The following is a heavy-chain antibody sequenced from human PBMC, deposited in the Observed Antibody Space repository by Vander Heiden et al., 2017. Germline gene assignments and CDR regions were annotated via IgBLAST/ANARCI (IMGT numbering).Heavy chain of an antibody. V-gene: IGHV3-30*04. CDR1: GFTFSSYA. D-gene: IGHD3-10*01. Sequence: QVQLVESGGGVVQPGRSLRLSCAASGFTFSSYAMHWVRQAPGKGLEWVAVISYDGSNKYYADSVKGRFTISRDNSKNTLYLQMNSLRAEDTAVYYCASGRFGELFIPDYWGQGTLVTVSS. CDR2: ISYDGSNK. J-gene: IGHJ4*02. CDR3: ASGRFGELFIPDY.